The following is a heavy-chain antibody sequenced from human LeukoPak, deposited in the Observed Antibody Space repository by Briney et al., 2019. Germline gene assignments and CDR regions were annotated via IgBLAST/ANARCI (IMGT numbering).Heavy chain of an antibody. CDR1: GGSVSSYE. CDR2: IYTSGST. V-gene: IGHV4-4*07. D-gene: IGHD1-26*01. Sequence: SHTLSIPNIVSGGSVSSYEWGWTPQHAEKGLEWIGRIYTSGSTNYNPSLKSRVTMSVDTSKNQFSLYLSSVTAADTAVYYCARIPSGSYNQYDYWGQGTLVTVSS. J-gene: IGHJ4*02. CDR3: ARIPSGSYNQYDY.